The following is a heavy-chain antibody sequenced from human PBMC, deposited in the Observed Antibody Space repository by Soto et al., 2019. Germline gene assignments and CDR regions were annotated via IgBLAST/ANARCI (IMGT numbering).Heavy chain of an antibody. CDR2: IYYSGST. CDR3: VRAGYSYGYGSSVLAV. D-gene: IGHD5-18*01. Sequence: CRILKSKPPGKGLEWIGYIYYSGSTYYNPSLKSRVTISVDTSKNQFSLKLRSVTAADTAVYYSVRAGYSYGYGSSVLAVW. V-gene: IGHV4-30-4*08. CDR1: C. J-gene: IGHJ3*01.